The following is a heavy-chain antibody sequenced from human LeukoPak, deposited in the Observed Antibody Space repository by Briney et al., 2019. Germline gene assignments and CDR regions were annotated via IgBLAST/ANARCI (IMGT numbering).Heavy chain of an antibody. Sequence: ASVKVSCKPSGYPFTAYYIHWVRQAPGQGLEWMGWINPNSGGTNYAQKFQGRVTMTRDTSISTAYMELSRLRSDDTAVYSCARDQSFTIIRGVIDVWGKGTTVTISS. CDR1: GYPFTAYY. J-gene: IGHJ6*04. V-gene: IGHV1-2*02. CDR3: ARDQSFTIIRGVIDV. D-gene: IGHD3-10*01. CDR2: INPNSGGT.